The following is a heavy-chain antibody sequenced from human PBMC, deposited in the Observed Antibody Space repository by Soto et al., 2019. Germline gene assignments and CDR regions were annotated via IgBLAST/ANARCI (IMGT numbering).Heavy chain of an antibody. CDR1: GFTFSSYA. CDR2: ISGSGGST. V-gene: IGHV3-23*01. D-gene: IGHD4-17*01. CDR3: AKFLGVNTVNKGGGFDY. J-gene: IGHJ4*02. Sequence: EVQLLESGGGLVQPGGSLRLSCAASGFTFSSYAMSWVRQAPGKGLEWVSAISGSGGSTYYADSVKGRFTISRDNSKNTLYLQMNSLRAEDTAVYYCAKFLGVNTVNKGGGFDYGGQGTLVTVSS.